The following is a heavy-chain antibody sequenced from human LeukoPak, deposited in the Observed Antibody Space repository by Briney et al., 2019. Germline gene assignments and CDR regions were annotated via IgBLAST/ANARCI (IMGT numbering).Heavy chain of an antibody. D-gene: IGHD3-3*01. CDR3: VRLVNFWSGFAD. V-gene: IGHV5-51*01. CDR2: IYPSDSDT. CDR1: GYSFTTYW. J-gene: IGHJ4*02. Sequence: GVSLKISCKGSGYSFTTYWIGWVRQMPGKGLEWMGIIYPSDSDTRYSPSFQGQVTISADKSISTAYLQWSSLKASDTAMYYCVRLVNFWSGFADWGQGTLVTVSS.